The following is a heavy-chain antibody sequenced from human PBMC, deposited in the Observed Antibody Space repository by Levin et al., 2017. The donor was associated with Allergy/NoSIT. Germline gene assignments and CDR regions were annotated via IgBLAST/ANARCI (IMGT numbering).Heavy chain of an antibody. CDR2: ISSRGSPI. Sequence: LSLTCAASGFTFSDYYMSWIRQAPGKGLEWVSYISSRGSPIYYADSVKGRFTISRDNAKNSLYLQMNSLRAEDTAVYYCARSPYGTGWYYFDSWGQGTLVTVSS. V-gene: IGHV3-11*01. CDR3: ARSPYGTGWYYFDS. D-gene: IGHD6-19*01. J-gene: IGHJ4*02. CDR1: GFTFSDYY.